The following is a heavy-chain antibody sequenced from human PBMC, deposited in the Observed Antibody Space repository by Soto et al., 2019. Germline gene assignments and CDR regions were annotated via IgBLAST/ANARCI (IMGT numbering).Heavy chain of an antibody. CDR2: INTYNGNT. CDR1: GYSFTRYG. D-gene: IGHD3-16*01. V-gene: IGHV1-18*01. CDR3: AMVDVYVTPSPQDV. Sequence: QVQLVQSRAEVKNPGASVKVSCKASGYSFTRYGIAWARQAPGQGLEWMGWINTYNGNTKYAQNLQGRVTLTTDTSTSTADMELTSLRSNDTAIYYCAMVDVYVTPSPQDVWGQGTTVIVSS. J-gene: IGHJ6*02.